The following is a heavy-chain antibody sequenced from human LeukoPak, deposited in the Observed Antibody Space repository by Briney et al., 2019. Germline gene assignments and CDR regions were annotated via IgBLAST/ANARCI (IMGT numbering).Heavy chain of an antibody. Sequence: PGGSLRLSCAASGFTFSSHWMHWVRQAPGKGLVWVSRIISDGSATSYADSVKGRFTISRDNAKNTLYLQMNSLRVDDTSVYYCARGHVAGTDRHWDYWGQGMLVTVSS. J-gene: IGHJ4*02. D-gene: IGHD6-19*01. CDR1: GFTFSSHW. V-gene: IGHV3-74*01. CDR3: ARGHVAGTDRHWDY. CDR2: IISDGSAT.